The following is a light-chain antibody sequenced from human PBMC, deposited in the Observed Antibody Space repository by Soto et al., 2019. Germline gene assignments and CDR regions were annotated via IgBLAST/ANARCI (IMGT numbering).Light chain of an antibody. CDR1: QGISSY. J-gene: IGKJ2*01. CDR3: QQSYSTPYT. V-gene: IGKV1-39*01. CDR2: IAS. Sequence: IQLTQSPSSLSASVGDRVTITCRASQGISSYLAWYQQKPGKAPNLLIYIASNLHSGVPSRFSGSGSGTDFTLTISSLQPEDFATYYCQQSYSTPYTFGQGTKVDIK.